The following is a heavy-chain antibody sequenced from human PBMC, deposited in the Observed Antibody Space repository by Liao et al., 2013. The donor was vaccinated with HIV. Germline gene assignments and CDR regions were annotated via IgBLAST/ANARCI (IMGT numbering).Heavy chain of an antibody. CDR1: GGSFSGYY. CDR3: ARVRITMVRGVNGPYWYFDL. J-gene: IGHJ2*01. D-gene: IGHD3-10*01. CDR2: INHGGIT. V-gene: IGHV4-34*01. Sequence: QVQLQQWGAGLLKPSETLSLTCAVYGGSFSGYYWSWIRQPPGEGLEWIAEINHGGITSYKPSLKSRVTVSLDASKNQFSLRLRSVTAADTAVYYCARVRITMVRGVNGPYWYFDLWGRGTLVTVSS.